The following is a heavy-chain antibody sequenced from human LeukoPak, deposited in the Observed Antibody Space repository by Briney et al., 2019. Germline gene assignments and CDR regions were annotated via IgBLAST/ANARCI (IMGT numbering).Heavy chain of an antibody. J-gene: IGHJ4*02. CDR1: GFTFSSYG. CDR3: ARVGGWYSSSWYFDY. D-gene: IGHD6-13*01. Sequence: GSLRLSCAASGFTFSSYGMSWIRQPPGKPLEWIGYIYYSGSTNYNPSLKSRVTISVDTSKNQFSLRLNSVTAADTAVYYCARVGGWYSSSWYFDYWGQGTLVTVSS. CDR2: IYYSGST. V-gene: IGHV4-59*01.